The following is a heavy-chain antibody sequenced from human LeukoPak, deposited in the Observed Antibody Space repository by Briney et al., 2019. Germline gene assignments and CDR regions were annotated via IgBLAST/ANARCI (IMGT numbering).Heavy chain of an antibody. V-gene: IGHV3-48*03. Sequence: GGSLRLSCAASGFTFSSYEMNWVRQAPGKGLEWVSYISSSGSTIYYADSVKGRFTISRDNAKNSLYLQMNSLRAEDTAVYYCARAGGVSNRYYYYYYMDVWGKGTTVTISS. D-gene: IGHD6-13*01. CDR1: GFTFSSYE. CDR3: ARAGGVSNRYYYYYYMDV. J-gene: IGHJ6*03. CDR2: ISSSGSTI.